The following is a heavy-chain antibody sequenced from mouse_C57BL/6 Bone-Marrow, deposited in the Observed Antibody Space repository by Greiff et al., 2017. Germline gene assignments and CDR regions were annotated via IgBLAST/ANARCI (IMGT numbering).Heavy chain of an antibody. CDR2: ISSGGDYI. V-gene: IGHV5-9-1*02. D-gene: IGHD1-2*01. CDR3: TRDARTTARRRFAY. Sequence: EVKLVESGEGLVKPGGSLKLSCAASGFTFSSYAMSWDRQTPEKRMEWVAYISSGGDYIYYADTVKGRFTISRDNARNTLYLQMSSLKSEDTAMYYCTRDARTTARRRFAYWGQGTLVTVSA. J-gene: IGHJ3*01. CDR1: GFTFSSYA.